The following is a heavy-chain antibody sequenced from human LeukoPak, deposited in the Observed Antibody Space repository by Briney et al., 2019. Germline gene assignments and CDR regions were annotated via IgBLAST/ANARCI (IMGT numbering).Heavy chain of an antibody. CDR2: IRVNDET. D-gene: IGHD7-27*01. Sequence: GGSLRLSCAASGFTFSNYAMNWVRQAPGKGLEWVSGIRVNDETYYADSVKGRFTISRDNSENTLYPQMGGLRAEDTAVYYCAKGTGDMGYYFDRWGQGTLVTVSS. CDR1: GFTFSNYA. V-gene: IGHV3-23*01. CDR3: AKGTGDMGYYFDR. J-gene: IGHJ4*02.